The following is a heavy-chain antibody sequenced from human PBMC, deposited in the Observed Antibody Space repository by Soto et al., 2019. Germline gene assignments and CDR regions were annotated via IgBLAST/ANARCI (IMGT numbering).Heavy chain of an antibody. J-gene: IGHJ4*02. CDR3: VRRGKQTWGDY. CDR2: IWYEGNNK. V-gene: IGHV3-33*01. D-gene: IGHD7-27*01. CDR1: EFKCGSYG. Sequence: PGVSLRVSWAASEFKCGSYGMHRIRQAPGKGLEWVSSIWYEGNNKYYAESVEGRFSISRDNSRNTLFLQLNSLRAEYTALYYCVRRGKQTWGDYWGQGTPVIVFS.